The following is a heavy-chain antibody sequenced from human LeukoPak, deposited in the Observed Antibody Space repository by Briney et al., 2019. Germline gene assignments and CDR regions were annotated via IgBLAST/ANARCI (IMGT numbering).Heavy chain of an antibody. D-gene: IGHD2-21*02. Sequence: GGSLRLSCAASGFPFNTYWLHWVSQPPGKGLVWVSRISPDGSSRSYADSVKGRFIISRDNAKNTVSLQMNSLTAEDTAVYYCARDGGLLPDNWGKGTLVTVSS. CDR1: GFPFNTYW. V-gene: IGHV3-74*01. J-gene: IGHJ4*02. CDR2: ISPDGSSR. CDR3: ARDGGLLPDN.